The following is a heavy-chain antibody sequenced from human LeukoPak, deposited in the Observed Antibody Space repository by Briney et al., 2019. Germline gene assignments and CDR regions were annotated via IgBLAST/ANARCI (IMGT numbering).Heavy chain of an antibody. CDR3: GRNRDYALSH. D-gene: IGHD4-17*01. CDR2: SRNKANSYTT. J-gene: IGHJ4*02. V-gene: IGHV3-72*01. CDR1: GFTFSDHY. Sequence: GGSLRLSCAVSGFTFSDHYMDWVRQAPGKELEWVGRSRNKANSYTTEYAASVKGRFTISRDDSKNSMYPQMNSLKTEDTAVYYCGRNRDYALSHWGQGTLVTVSS.